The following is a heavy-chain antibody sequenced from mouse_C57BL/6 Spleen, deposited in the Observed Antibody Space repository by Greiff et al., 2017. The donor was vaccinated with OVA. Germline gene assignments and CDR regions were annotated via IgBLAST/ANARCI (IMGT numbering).Heavy chain of an antibody. Sequence: VQLKESGPVLVKPGASVKMSCKASGYTFTDYYMNWVKQSHGKSLEWIGVINPYNGGTSYNQKFKGKATLTVDKSSSTAYMELNSLTSEDSAVYYCARGGVVATGDYWGQGTTLTVSS. CDR3: ARGGVVATGDY. CDR1: GYTFTDYY. J-gene: IGHJ2*01. CDR2: INPYNGGT. V-gene: IGHV1-19*01. D-gene: IGHD1-1*01.